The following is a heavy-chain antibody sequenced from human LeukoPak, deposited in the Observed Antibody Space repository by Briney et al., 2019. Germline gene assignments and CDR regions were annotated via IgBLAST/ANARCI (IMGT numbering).Heavy chain of an antibody. Sequence: SVKVSCKASGGTFSSYAISWVRQAPGQGLEWMGGIIPIFGTANYAQKFQGRVTITTDESTSTAYMELSSLRSEDTAVYYCARGLPQITMVHDDYWGQGTLVTVSS. CDR1: GGTFSSYA. CDR2: IIPIFGTA. CDR3: ARGLPQITMVHDDY. J-gene: IGHJ4*02. D-gene: IGHD3-10*01. V-gene: IGHV1-69*05.